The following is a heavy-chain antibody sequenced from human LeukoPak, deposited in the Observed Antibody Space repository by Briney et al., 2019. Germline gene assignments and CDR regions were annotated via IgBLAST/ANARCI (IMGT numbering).Heavy chain of an antibody. CDR3: AKGSYYDSSGSFYFDY. CDR2: ISGSGDNT. V-gene: IGHV3-23*01. J-gene: IGHJ4*02. Sequence: GGSLRLSCAASGFTFSSYAMSWVRQAPGKGLEWVSGISGSGDNTYYADSVKGRFTISRDNSKNTLYVQVNSLGTEDTAAYYCAKGSYYDSSGSFYFDYWGQGTLSPSPQ. D-gene: IGHD3-22*01. CDR1: GFTFSSYA.